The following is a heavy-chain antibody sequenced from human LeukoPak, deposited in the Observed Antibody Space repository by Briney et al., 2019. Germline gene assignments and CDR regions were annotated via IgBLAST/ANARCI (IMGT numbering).Heavy chain of an antibody. V-gene: IGHV4-31*03. CDR1: GGSISSGGYY. CDR3: ASADSSGYYFDY. CDR2: IYYSGST. J-gene: IGHJ4*02. D-gene: IGHD3-22*01. Sequence: SETLSLTCTVSGGSISSGGYYWSWIRQHPGKGLEWIGYIYYSGSTYYNPSLKSRDTISVDTSKNQFSLKLSSVTAADTAVYYCASADSSGYYFDYWGQGTLVTVSS.